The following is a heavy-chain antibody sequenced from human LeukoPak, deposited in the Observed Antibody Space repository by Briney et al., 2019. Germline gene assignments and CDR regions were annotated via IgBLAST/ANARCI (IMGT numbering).Heavy chain of an antibody. CDR1: GGTFSSYT. CDR2: IIPILGIA. J-gene: IGHJ4*02. D-gene: IGHD6-19*01. CDR3: ASYLIAVAGSFDY. Sequence: SVKVSCKASGGTFSSYTISWVRQAPGQGLEWMGRIIPILGIANYAQKFQGRVTITADKSTSTAYMELSSLRSEDTAVYYCASYLIAVAGSFDYWGQGTLVTISS. V-gene: IGHV1-69*02.